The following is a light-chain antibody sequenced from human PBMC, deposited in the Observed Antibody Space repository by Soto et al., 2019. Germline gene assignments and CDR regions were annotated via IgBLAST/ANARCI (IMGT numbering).Light chain of an antibody. CDR3: QSYDSSLNGVI. CDR2: DNT. CDR1: SSNIGAGYD. J-gene: IGLJ2*01. Sequence: QSVLTQPPSVSGAPGQRVTISCAGSSSNIGAGYDVHWYQQLPGTAPKLLIYDNTNRPSGLPDRFSGSKSGTSASLAITGLQAEDEADYYCQSYDSSLNGVIFGGGTKLTVL. V-gene: IGLV1-40*01.